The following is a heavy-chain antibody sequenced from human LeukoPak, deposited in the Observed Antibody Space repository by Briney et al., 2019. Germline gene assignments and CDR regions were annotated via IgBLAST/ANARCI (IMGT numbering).Heavy chain of an antibody. J-gene: IGHJ4*02. Sequence: KSSETLSLTCSVSGGSISSLYWSWILQPPGKGLEWIGYIYYTGSTNYNPSLKSRVTMFVDMSKNQFSLRLSSVTAADTAVYYCARHRAYSSSSPFDYWGQGTLVTVSS. CDR1: GGSISSLY. V-gene: IGHV4-59*08. CDR3: ARHRAYSSSSPFDY. CDR2: IYYTGST. D-gene: IGHD6-6*01.